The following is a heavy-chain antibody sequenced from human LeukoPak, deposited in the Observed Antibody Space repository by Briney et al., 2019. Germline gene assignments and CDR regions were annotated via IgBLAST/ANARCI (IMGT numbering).Heavy chain of an antibody. V-gene: IGHV1-2*02. Sequence: GASVKVSCKASGGTFSSYAISWVRQAPGQGLEWMGGINSNSGGTKYAQKFQGRVTMTRDTSISTAYMELSRLRSDDTAVYYCARDSLIAAAGRGINWFDPWGQGTLVTVSS. CDR1: GGTFSSYA. CDR2: INSNSGGT. CDR3: ARDSLIAAAGRGINWFDP. D-gene: IGHD6-13*01. J-gene: IGHJ5*02.